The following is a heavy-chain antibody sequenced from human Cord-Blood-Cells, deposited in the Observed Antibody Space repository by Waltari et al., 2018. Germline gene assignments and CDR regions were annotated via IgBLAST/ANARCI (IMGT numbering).Heavy chain of an antibody. J-gene: IGHJ4*02. Sequence: QVQLVQSGAEVKKPGASVKVSCKASGNPFTGEYIHWARQAPGQGLEWMGWINPNSGGTNYAQKFQGRATMTRDTSISTAYMELSRLRSDDTAVYYCARDLDQRGRLFDYWGQGTLVTVSS. CDR2: INPNSGGT. D-gene: IGHD5-12*01. CDR1: GNPFTGEY. CDR3: ARDLDQRGRLFDY. V-gene: IGHV1-2*02.